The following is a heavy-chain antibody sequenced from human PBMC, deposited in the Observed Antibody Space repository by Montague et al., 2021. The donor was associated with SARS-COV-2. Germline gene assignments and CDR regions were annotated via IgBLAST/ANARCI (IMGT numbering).Heavy chain of an antibody. Sequence: TLSLTCTVSGGSISSGGYYWSWIRQHPGKGLEWIGYIYYSGSTYYNPSLKSRVTISVDTSKNQFSLKLSSVTAADTAVYYCAIVLGGYCSGGSCYRGWYFDLWGRGTLVTVSS. CDR1: GGSISSGGYY. CDR2: IYYSGST. D-gene: IGHD2-15*01. CDR3: AIVLGGYCSGGSCYRGWYFDL. J-gene: IGHJ2*01. V-gene: IGHV4-31*03.